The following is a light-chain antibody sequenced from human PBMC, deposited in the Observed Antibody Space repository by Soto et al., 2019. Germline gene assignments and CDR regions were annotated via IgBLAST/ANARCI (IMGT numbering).Light chain of an antibody. Sequence: QSVLTQPASMSGSPGQSITISCTGTSSGIRDYNYVSWYQHLRGNAPKLIMYEVSNRPSGISNRFSGSKSGNTASLTISGLQAEDEADYYCSSKSPDFFGTGTKGTVL. CDR3: SSKSPDF. CDR1: SSGIRDYNY. V-gene: IGLV2-14*01. J-gene: IGLJ1*01. CDR2: EVS.